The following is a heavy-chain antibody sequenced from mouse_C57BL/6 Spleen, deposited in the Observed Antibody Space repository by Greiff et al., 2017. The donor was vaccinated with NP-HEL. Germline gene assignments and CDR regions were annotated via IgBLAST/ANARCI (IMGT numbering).Heavy chain of an antibody. CDR3: ARRGRNYVGDYYAMDY. D-gene: IGHD2-1*01. J-gene: IGHJ4*01. V-gene: IGHV1-69*01. CDR1: GYTFTSYW. Sequence: QVQLQQPGAELVMPGASVKLSCKASGYTFTSYWMHWVKQRPGQGLEWIGEIDPSDSYTNYNQKFKGKSTLTVDKSSSTAYMQLSSLTSEDSAVYYCARRGRNYVGDYYAMDYWVKEPQSPSPQ. CDR2: IDPSDSYT.